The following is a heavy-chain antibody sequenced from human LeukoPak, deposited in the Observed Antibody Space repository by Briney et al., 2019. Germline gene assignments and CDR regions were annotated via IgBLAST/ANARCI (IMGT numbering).Heavy chain of an antibody. CDR3: ARGSGGRAWYYYYYMDV. V-gene: IGHV4-39*07. D-gene: IGHD2-15*01. CDR1: GGSISSSSYY. Sequence: TSEALSLTCTVSGGSISSSSYYWGWIRQPPGKGLEWIGSIYYSGSTYYNPSLKSRVTISVDTSKNQFSLKLSSVTAADTAVYYCARGSGGRAWYYYYYMDVWGKGTTVTVSS. J-gene: IGHJ6*03. CDR2: IYYSGST.